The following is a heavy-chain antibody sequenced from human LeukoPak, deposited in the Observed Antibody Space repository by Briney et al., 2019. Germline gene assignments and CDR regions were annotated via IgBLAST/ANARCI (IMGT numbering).Heavy chain of an antibody. Sequence: GESLKISCKGSGYGFTSYWIGWVRQMPGKGLEWMGIIYPDDSDTRYSPSFEGQVIISVDKSISTAYLQWSSLKASDTATYYCARHGHCTNGVCYSNYYYYMDVWGKGTTVTVSS. CDR3: ARHGHCTNGVCYSNYYYYMDV. J-gene: IGHJ6*03. D-gene: IGHD2-8*01. V-gene: IGHV5-51*01. CDR1: GYGFTSYW. CDR2: IYPDDSDT.